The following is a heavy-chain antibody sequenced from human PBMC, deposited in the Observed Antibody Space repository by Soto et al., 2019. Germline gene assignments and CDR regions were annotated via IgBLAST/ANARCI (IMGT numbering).Heavy chain of an antibody. J-gene: IGHJ4*02. CDR2: ISNSRST. CDR3: ARDSYSHFDY. D-gene: IGHD4-4*01. Sequence: QVQLQESGPGLVKPSETLSLTCTVSGGSVSSGSYYWCWIRQPPGKGLEWIGYISNSRSTKYNPSLKSRVPISVETSKNQFALKVNCVTAADTAVYYCARDSYSHFDYWGQGTLVTVSS. CDR1: GGSVSSGSYY. V-gene: IGHV4-61*01.